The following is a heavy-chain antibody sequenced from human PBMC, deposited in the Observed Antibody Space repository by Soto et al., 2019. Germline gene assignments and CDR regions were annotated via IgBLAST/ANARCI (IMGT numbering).Heavy chain of an antibody. J-gene: IGHJ3*02. D-gene: IGHD2-8*02. CDR1: GFTFSSYW. CDR2: IKQDGSEK. Sequence: EVQLVESGGGLVQPGGSLRLSCAASGFTFSSYWMSWVLQAPGKGLEWVANIKQDGSEKYYVDSVKGRFTISRDNAKNSLYLQMNSLRAEDTAVYYCARDSLYRGYAFDIWGQGTMVTVSS. CDR3: ARDSLYRGYAFDI. V-gene: IGHV3-7*01.